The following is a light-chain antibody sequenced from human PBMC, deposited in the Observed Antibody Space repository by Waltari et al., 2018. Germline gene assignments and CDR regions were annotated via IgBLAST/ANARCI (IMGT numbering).Light chain of an antibody. CDR3: GTWDNSLSAVI. CDR1: SSNIGNNY. CDR2: DNN. J-gene: IGLJ2*01. V-gene: IGLV1-51*01. Sequence: QSVLTQPPSVSAAPGQKVTISCSGSSSNIGNNYVSWYQQVPGTAPKLLIYDNNKRPSRIPDRFSGSKSGPSATLGITGLQTGDEADYYCGTWDNSLSAVIFGGGTKLTVL.